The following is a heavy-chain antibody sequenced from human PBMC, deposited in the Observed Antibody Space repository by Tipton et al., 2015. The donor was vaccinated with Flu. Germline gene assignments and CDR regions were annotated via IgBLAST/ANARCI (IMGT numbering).Heavy chain of an antibody. CDR3: ARELPEMATIVFDY. J-gene: IGHJ4*02. V-gene: IGHV4-38-2*02. CDR2: IYHSGST. CDR1: GYSISSGYY. D-gene: IGHD5-24*01. Sequence: TLSLTCTVSGYSISSGYYWGWIRQPPGKGLEWIGSIYHSGSTYYNPYIKSRVTMSVDTSKKKFSLKLSSVTAADTAVYYCARELPEMATIVFDYWGQGTLVTVSS.